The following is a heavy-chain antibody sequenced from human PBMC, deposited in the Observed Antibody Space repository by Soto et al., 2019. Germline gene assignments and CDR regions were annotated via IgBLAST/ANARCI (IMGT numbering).Heavy chain of an antibody. Sequence: ASVKVSCKASGYTFTGYYMHWVRQAPGQGLEWMGWINPNSGGTNYAQKFQGRVTMTRDTSISTAYMELSRLRSDDTAVYYCARDRGGARGYFSSTSCYTFDYWGQGTLVTVSS. J-gene: IGHJ4*02. D-gene: IGHD2-2*02. CDR3: ARDRGGARGYFSSTSCYTFDY. CDR2: INPNSGGT. CDR1: GYTFTGYY. V-gene: IGHV1-2*02.